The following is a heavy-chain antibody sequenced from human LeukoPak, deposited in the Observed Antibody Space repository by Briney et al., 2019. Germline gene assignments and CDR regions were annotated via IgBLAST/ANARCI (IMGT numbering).Heavy chain of an antibody. CDR2: TSSSSSTI. Sequence: LSLTCAVYGGSFSGYYWSWIRQPPGKGLEWVSYTSSSSSTIYYADSVKGRFTISRDNAKNSLYLQMNSLRAEDTAVYYCARGFYGGNTRFDYWGQGTLVTVSS. J-gene: IGHJ4*02. V-gene: IGHV3-11*04. CDR3: ARGFYGGNTRFDY. D-gene: IGHD4-23*01. CDR1: GGSFSGYY.